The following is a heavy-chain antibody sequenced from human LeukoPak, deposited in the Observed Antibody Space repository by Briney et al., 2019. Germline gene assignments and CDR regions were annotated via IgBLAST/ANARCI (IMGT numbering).Heavy chain of an antibody. CDR1: GGSFSGYY. Sequence: PSETLSLTCAVYGGSFSGYYWSWIRQPPGKGLEWIGYIYYSGSTYYNPSLKSRVTISVDTSKNQFSLKLSSVTAADTAVYYCARGGVATKFDYWGQGTLVTVSS. D-gene: IGHD5-12*01. CDR3: ARGGVATKFDY. J-gene: IGHJ4*02. V-gene: IGHV4-30-4*08. CDR2: IYYSGST.